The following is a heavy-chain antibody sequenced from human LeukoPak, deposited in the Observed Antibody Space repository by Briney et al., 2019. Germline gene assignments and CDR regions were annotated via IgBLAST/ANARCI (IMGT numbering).Heavy chain of an antibody. D-gene: IGHD6-19*01. CDR2: ISYDGSNK. CDR3: ARDSGWTFDP. V-gene: IGHV3-30-3*01. J-gene: IGHJ5*02. Sequence: GGSLRLSCAASGFTFSSYAMHWVRQAPGKGLEWVAVISYDGSNKYYADSVKGRFTISRDNSKNTLYLQMNSLRAEDTAVYYCARDSGWTFDPWGQGTLVTVSS. CDR1: GFTFSSYA.